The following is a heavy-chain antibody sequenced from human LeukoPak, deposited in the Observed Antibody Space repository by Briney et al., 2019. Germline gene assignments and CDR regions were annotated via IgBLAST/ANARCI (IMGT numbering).Heavy chain of an antibody. V-gene: IGHV4-31*03. Sequence: SETLSLTCTVSGGSISSGGYYWSWIRQHPGKGLEWIGYIYYSGSTYYNPSLKSRVTISVDTSKNQFSLKLSSVTAADTAVYYCAREGAGYSSGWYNWFDPWGQGTLVTVSS. CDR2: IYYSGST. CDR3: AREGAGYSSGWYNWFDP. J-gene: IGHJ5*02. D-gene: IGHD6-19*01. CDR1: GGSISSGGYY.